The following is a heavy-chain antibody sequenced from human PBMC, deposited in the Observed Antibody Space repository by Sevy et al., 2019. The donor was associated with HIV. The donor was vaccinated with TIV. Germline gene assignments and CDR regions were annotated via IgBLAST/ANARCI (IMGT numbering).Heavy chain of an antibody. V-gene: IGHV3-23*01. CDR2: IRGSGGST. J-gene: IGHJ4*02. D-gene: IGHD3-16*01. Sequence: GGSLRLSCAASGFTFSSYAMSWVRQAPGKGLEWVSAIRGSGGSTYYGDSVKGRFTIARDNSKNTRYLQMNSLRAEDTAVYYCAKERDPRGGRHQLDYWGQGTLVTVSS. CDR1: GFTFSSYA. CDR3: AKERDPRGGRHQLDY.